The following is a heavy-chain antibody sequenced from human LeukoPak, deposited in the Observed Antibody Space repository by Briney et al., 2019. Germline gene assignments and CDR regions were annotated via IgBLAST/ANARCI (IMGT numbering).Heavy chain of an antibody. Sequence: SETLYLTCTVSGGSTSSYYLNWIRQPAEKGVEWIGRISTSGSTTTNPPLNHRRTMTLDPSTTQFSLKLSSVTAADTGVYYCARGNNNNVFDSWGQGTMVTVSS. D-gene: IGHD2-8*01. V-gene: IGHV4-4*07. CDR3: ARGNNNNVFDS. J-gene: IGHJ4*02. CDR1: GGSTSSYY. CDR2: ISTSGST.